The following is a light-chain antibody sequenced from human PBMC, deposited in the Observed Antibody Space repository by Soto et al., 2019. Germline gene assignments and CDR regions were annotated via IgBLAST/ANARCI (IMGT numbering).Light chain of an antibody. CDR2: NTN. J-gene: IGLJ1*01. V-gene: IGLV8-61*01. CDR1: SGSVSTSYY. Sequence: QTVVTQEPSFSVSPGGTVTLPCGLSSGSVSTSYYPSWYQQTPGQAPRTLIYNTNTRSSGVPDRFSGSILGNKAALTITGAQADDESEYYCVLYMGSGISVFGTGTKLTVL. CDR3: VLYMGSGISV.